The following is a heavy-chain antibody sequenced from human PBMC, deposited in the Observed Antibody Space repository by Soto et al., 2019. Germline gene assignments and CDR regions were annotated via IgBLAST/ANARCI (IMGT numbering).Heavy chain of an antibody. D-gene: IGHD3-22*01. J-gene: IGHJ5*02. CDR3: ARQLTITMIVVTLPRVFDP. V-gene: IGHV4-39*01. CDR1: GGSISSSSYY. Sequence: QLQLQESGPGLVKPSETLSLTCTVSGGSISSSSYYWGWIRQPPGKGLEWIGSIYYSGSTYYNPSLKSRVTISVDTSKNQFSLKLSSVTAADTAVYYCARQLTITMIVVTLPRVFDPWGQGTLVTVSS. CDR2: IYYSGST.